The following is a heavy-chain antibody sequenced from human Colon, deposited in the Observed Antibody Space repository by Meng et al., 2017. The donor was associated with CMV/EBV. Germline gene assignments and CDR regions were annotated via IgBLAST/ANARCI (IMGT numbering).Heavy chain of an antibody. J-gene: IGHJ4*02. V-gene: IGHV3-23*01. CDR3: AKGWIFSRLLEY. Sequence: EVQLLEFGGVLVQPGGFLRVPCAASGFPFKSYAMRWVRQTPEKGLEWVSSISGSGDISYYADSVRGRFTISRDNSKNTLYLQMSSLRVEDTALYYCAKGWIFSRLLEYWGRGTLVTVSS. CDR2: ISGSGDIS. D-gene: IGHD2-2*03. CDR1: GFPFKSYA.